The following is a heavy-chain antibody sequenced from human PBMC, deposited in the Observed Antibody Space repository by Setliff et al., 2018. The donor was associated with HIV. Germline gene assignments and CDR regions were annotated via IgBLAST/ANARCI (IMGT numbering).Heavy chain of an antibody. CDR1: GFTFSSYW. CDR2: LNTDGSST. CDR3: AKGYYGSDLQNAMDV. J-gene: IGHJ6*02. D-gene: IGHD3-10*01. V-gene: IGHV3-74*03. Sequence: GGSLRLSCAASGFTFSSYWMHWVRQAPGKGLVWVSRLNTDGSSTKYADSVKGRFTISRDNAKNTLYLQMDSLRGEDTAVYYCAKGYYGSDLQNAMDVWGQGTTVTVSS.